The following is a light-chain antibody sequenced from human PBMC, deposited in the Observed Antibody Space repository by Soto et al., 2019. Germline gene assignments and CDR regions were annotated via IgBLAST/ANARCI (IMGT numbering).Light chain of an antibody. J-gene: IGLJ2*01. CDR2: EVS. V-gene: IGLV2-8*01. Sequence: QSALTQPPSASGSPGQSVTISCTGTPSDVGASNYVSWYQQQPGKAPKLMISEVSKRPSGVPDRFAGSKSGNTASLTVSGLQAEDEADYYCSSSAGTKNMVFGAGTKL. CDR3: SSSAGTKNMV. CDR1: PSDVGASNY.